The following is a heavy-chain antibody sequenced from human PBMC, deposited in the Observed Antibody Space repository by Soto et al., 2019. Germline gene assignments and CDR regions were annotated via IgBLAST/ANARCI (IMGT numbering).Heavy chain of an antibody. D-gene: IGHD6-13*01. Sequence: QVQLVQSGAEVKKPGASVKVSCKASGYTFTTYNINWVRQATGQGLEWMGWMNPNSGNTGFAQKFQGRVTMTRDTXIXRAYMELSSLRSEDTAVYYCARQLSHSSSGSDAFDIWGQGTMVTVSS. CDR3: ARQLSHSSSGSDAFDI. CDR2: MNPNSGNT. J-gene: IGHJ3*02. CDR1: GYTFTTYN. V-gene: IGHV1-8*01.